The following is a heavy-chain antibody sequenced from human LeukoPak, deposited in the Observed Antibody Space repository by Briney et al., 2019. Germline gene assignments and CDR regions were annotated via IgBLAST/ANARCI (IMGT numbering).Heavy chain of an antibody. CDR3: AGGLSIAARPRYYYGMDV. V-gene: IGHV4-59*01. CDR1: GGSISSYY. CDR2: IYYSGST. J-gene: IGHJ6*02. D-gene: IGHD6-6*01. Sequence: PSETLSLTCTVSGGSISSYYWSWIRQPPGKGLEWIGYIYYSGSTNYNPSLKSRVTISVDTSKNQFSLKLSSVTAADTAVYYCAGGLSIAARPRYYYGMDVWGQGTTVTVSS.